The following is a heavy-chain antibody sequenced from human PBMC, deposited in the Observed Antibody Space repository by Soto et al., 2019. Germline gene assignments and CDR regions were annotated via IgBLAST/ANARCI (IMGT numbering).Heavy chain of an antibody. D-gene: IGHD3-22*01. J-gene: IGHJ4*02. Sequence: ASVKVSCKASGYRFTGYYVHWVRQAPGQGLEWMGWINPNSGGTNYAQKFRGLVTMTRDTSISTAYMELSSLRSDDTAVYYCGRAFRYGGSGYYFDYWGQGTPVTVSS. V-gene: IGHV1-2*04. CDR3: GRAFRYGGSGYYFDY. CDR2: INPNSGGT. CDR1: GYRFTGYY.